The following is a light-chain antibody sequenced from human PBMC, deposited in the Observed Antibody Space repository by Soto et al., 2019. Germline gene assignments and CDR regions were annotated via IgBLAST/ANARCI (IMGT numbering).Light chain of an antibody. Sequence: EIVMTQSPPSLSVTPGEPASISCRSSQSLLHSNGFQYLDWYLQKPGQSPQLLIYLGFNRASGGPDRFSGNGSGTDFTLKISRVEAEDVGIYFCMQPLEAPWTFGQGTKVEIK. V-gene: IGKV2-28*01. J-gene: IGKJ1*01. CDR2: LGF. CDR3: MQPLEAPWT. CDR1: QSLLHSNGFQY.